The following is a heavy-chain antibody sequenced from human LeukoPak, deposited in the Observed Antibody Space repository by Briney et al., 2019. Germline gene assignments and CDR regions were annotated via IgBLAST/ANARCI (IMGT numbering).Heavy chain of an antibody. Sequence: GESLKISCKGSGYRFTSYWIGWVRQMPGKGLEWMGIIYPGDSDTRYSPSFQGQVTMSADKSISTAYLQWSSLKASDAAMYYCARLGHDYGGNSDYFDYWGQGTLVTVSS. CDR2: IYPGDSDT. D-gene: IGHD4-23*01. J-gene: IGHJ4*02. CDR3: ARLGHDYGGNSDYFDY. V-gene: IGHV5-51*01. CDR1: GYRFTSYW.